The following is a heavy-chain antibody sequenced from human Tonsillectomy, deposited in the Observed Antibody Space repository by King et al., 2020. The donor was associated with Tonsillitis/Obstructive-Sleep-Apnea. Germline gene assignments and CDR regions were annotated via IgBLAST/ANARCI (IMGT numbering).Heavy chain of an antibody. J-gene: IGHJ3*02. CDR1: GGSISSYY. CDR2: IYYSGST. Sequence: QLQESGPGLVKPSETLSLTCTVSGGSISSYYWSWIRQPPGKGLEWIGYIYYSGSTNYHPSLKSRVTISVDTSKNQFSLKLSYVTAADTAVYYCARSTPGTDAFDIWGQGTMVTVSS. D-gene: IGHD1-1*01. CDR3: ARSTPGTDAFDI. V-gene: IGHV4-59*01.